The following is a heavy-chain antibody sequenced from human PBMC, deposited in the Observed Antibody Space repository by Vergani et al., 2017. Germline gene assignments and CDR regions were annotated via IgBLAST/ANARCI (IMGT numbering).Heavy chain of an antibody. CDR2: IYYSGST. D-gene: IGHD5-18*01. CDR1: GGSISSSSYY. V-gene: IGHV4-39*01. Sequence: QLQLQESGPGLVKPSETLPLTCTVSGGSISSSSYYWGWIRQPPGKGLEWIGSIYYSGSTYYNPSLKSRVTISVDTSKNQFSLKLSSVTAADTAVYYCARHXGGYSYGYYYGMDVWGQGTTVTVSS. CDR3: ARHXGGYSYGYYYGMDV. J-gene: IGHJ6*02.